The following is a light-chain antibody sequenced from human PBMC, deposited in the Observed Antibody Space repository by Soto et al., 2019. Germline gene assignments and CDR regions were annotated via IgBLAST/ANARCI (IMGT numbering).Light chain of an antibody. J-gene: IGKJ4*01. CDR3: QQYASSPLLT. V-gene: IGKV3D-15*01. CDR2: GAF. CDR1: QTVSGN. Sequence: EMLMTQSPATVSVSPWGRATLSCRASQTVSGNLAWYQQKPGQAPRLLIYGAFNRATGIPARFSGSGSGTDFTLSISRLEPEDFAVYYCQQYASSPLLTFGGGTKVDIK.